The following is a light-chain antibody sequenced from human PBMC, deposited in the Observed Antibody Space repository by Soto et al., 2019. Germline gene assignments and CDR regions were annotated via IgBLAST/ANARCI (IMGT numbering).Light chain of an antibody. CDR3: QQYYNWRT. J-gene: IGKJ1*01. CDR2: GAS. CDR1: QSVNRN. V-gene: IGKV3-15*01. Sequence: EIVMTQSPATLSVSPGERATLSCRASQSVNRNIAWSQQKPGQAPRLLIYGASTRATGVPARFSGGGSGTEFTLTISSLQSEDFAVYYCQQYYNWRTFGQGTNVEIK.